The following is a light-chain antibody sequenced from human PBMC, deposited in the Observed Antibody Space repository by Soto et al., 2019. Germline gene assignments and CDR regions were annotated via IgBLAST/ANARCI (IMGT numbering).Light chain of an antibody. V-gene: IGKV1-27*01. J-gene: IGKJ5*01. Sequence: DNQMTQSPSALSASVGDRVTITCRASQYINFYLAWYQQKPGKVPKLLIYGTSNLESGVPSRFSGSGSGTDFTLTIGSLQPEDVATYYCQEYNSAPITFGQGTRLEI. CDR3: QEYNSAPIT. CDR2: GTS. CDR1: QYINFY.